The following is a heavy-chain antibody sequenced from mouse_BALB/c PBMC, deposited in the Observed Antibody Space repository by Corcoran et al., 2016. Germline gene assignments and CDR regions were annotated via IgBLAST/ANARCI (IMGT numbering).Heavy chain of an antibody. V-gene: IGHV9-4*02. Sequence: QIQLVQSGPELKKPGETVRISCKASGYTFTTAGMQWVQKMPGKGLKWIGWINTHSGVPKYAEDFKGRFAFSLETSASTAYLQISNLKNEDTATYFCARWFYYGHYYAMDYWGQGTSVTVSS. D-gene: IGHD2-1*01. J-gene: IGHJ4*01. CDR2: INTHSGVP. CDR1: GYTFTTAG. CDR3: ARWFYYGHYYAMDY.